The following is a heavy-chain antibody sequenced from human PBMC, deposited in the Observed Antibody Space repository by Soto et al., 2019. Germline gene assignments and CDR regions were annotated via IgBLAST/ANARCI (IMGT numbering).Heavy chain of an antibody. J-gene: IGHJ4*02. CDR1: GFTFNGYW. V-gene: IGHV3-74*01. Sequence: EVQLVESGGGLVQPGGSLRLACETSGFTFNGYWIHWVRQVPGEGLVWVARIEGSGTTTNYVESVRGRFTVSRDFAKSTVFLQMDSLRVEDTAVYHCVRLGFVGEGDFWGQGIPVTVSS. CDR3: VRLGFVGEGDF. D-gene: IGHD1-26*01. CDR2: IEGSGTTT.